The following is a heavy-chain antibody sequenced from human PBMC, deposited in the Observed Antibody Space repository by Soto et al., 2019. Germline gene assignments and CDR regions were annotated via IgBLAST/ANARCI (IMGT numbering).Heavy chain of an antibody. Sequence: QITLKESGPTLVKPTQTLTLTCTFSGFSLTTRGVGVGWIRQPPGKALECLALIYWDDDKRYSPSLQRRLSITQDNSKNQVVLTMTNVDPVDTATYYCAHIPNYYQYDWFDPWGQGTLVSVSS. J-gene: IGHJ5*02. V-gene: IGHV2-5*02. CDR3: AHIPNYYQYDWFDP. CDR1: GFSLTTRGVG. CDR2: IYWDDDK. D-gene: IGHD3-16*01.